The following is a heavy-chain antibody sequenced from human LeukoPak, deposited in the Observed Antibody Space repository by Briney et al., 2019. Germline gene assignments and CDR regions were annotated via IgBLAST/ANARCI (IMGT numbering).Heavy chain of an antibody. D-gene: IGHD3-22*01. J-gene: IGHJ5*02. V-gene: IGHV3-7*05. CDR3: ARYYYDSSGYPRFDP. CDR1: GFTFSSYW. CDR2: IKQDGSEK. Sequence: GGSLRLSCAASGFTFSSYWMSWVRQAPGKGLEWVANIKQDGSEKYYVDSVKGRSTISRDNAKNSLYLQMNSLRAEDTAVYYCARYYYDSSGYPRFDPWGQGTLVTVSS.